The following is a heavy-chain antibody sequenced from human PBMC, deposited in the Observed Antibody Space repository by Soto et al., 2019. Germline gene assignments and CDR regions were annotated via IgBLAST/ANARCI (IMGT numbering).Heavy chain of an antibody. CDR1: GGTFSSYA. CDR3: ASLWESSIDGYNPGTTFDAFDI. V-gene: IGHV1-69*13. CDR2: IIPIFGTA. D-gene: IGHD5-12*01. J-gene: IGHJ3*02. Sequence: SVKVSCKASGGTFSSYAISWVRQAPGQGLEWMGGIIPIFGTANYAQKFQGRVTITADESTSTAYMELSSLRSEDTAVYYCASLWESSIDGYNPGTTFDAFDIWGQGTMVTVSS.